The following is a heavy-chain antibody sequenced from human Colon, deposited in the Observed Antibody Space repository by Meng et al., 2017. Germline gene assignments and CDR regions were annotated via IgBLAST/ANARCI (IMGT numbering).Heavy chain of an antibody. CDR1: GVSLSSRYW. CDR2: IHQSGGT. V-gene: IGHV4-4*02. D-gene: IGHD6-19*01. Sequence: QWPLQASGLVLVKPSGTLPLPCAVSGVSLSSRYWWSCVRQTPEKGLEWIGEIHQSGGTNYHPSLKSRVSISLDGSKNQFSLELGAVTAADTAMYFCARLPIPQGGAVALGGYFDSWGQGTLVTVSS. CDR3: ARLPIPQGGAVALGGYFDS. J-gene: IGHJ4*02.